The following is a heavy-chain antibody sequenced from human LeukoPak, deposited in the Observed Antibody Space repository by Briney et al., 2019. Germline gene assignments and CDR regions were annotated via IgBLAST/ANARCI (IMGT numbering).Heavy chain of an antibody. CDR2: ISGGSSDI. D-gene: IGHD4-23*01. V-gene: IGHV3-21*01. Sequence: GGSLRLSCAASGFTFSSYSMNWVRQAPGKGLEWVSIISGGSSDIHYADSVKGRFTISRDNAKNSLYLQMNSLRVEDTAVYYCARGATMATRHLDYWGQGTLVTVSS. CDR1: GFTFSSYS. J-gene: IGHJ4*02. CDR3: ARGATMATRHLDY.